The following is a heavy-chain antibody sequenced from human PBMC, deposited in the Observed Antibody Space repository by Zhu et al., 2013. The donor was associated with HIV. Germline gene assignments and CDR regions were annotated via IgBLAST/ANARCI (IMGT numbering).Heavy chain of an antibody. CDR2: INPKSGAT. CDR3: ARDLRGSSSWYTTSAEYFQH. Sequence: QVQLEQSGTEVKKPGTSVRLSCRASSSIINDMYVNWVRLVPREGLEWMGWINPKSGATNSARRLHDRVTMTTNTSINTVYMEVSRLRSDDTAVYYCARDLRGSSSWYTTSAEYFQHWGQGTLVTVSS. D-gene: IGHD6-13*01. J-gene: IGHJ1*01. CDR1: SSIINDMY. V-gene: IGHV1-2*02.